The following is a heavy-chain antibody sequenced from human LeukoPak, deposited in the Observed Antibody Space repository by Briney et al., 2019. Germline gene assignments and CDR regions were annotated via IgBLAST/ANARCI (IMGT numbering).Heavy chain of an antibody. J-gene: IGHJ4*02. D-gene: IGHD2-15*01. Sequence: TGGSLRLSCAASGFTFSSYAMSWVRQAPGKGLEWVSAISGSGGSTYYADSVKGRFTISRDNSKNTLYLQMNSLRAEDTAVYYCAKDEWDCRGGSCYSAYWGQGTLVAVSS. CDR2: ISGSGGST. CDR3: AKDEWDCRGGSCYSAY. V-gene: IGHV3-23*01. CDR1: GFTFSSYA.